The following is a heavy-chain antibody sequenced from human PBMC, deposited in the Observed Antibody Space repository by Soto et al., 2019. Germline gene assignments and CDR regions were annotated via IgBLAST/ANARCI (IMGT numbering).Heavy chain of an antibody. CDR2: IRSKANNYAT. V-gene: IGHV3-73*02. CDR1: GFTFSGSV. CDR3: ARGVYDFWSGHPKGLDY. D-gene: IGHD3-3*01. Sequence: EVQLVESGGGLVQPGGSLKLSCAASGFTFSGSVMHWVRQASGKGLEWVGRIRSKANNYATAYAVSVKGRFTISRADSRNTAYLQMNILKTEDTAVYYCARGVYDFWSGHPKGLDYWGQGTVVTVSS. J-gene: IGHJ4*02.